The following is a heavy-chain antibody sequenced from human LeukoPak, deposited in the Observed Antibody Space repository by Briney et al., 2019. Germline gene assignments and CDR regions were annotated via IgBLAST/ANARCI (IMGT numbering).Heavy chain of an antibody. CDR3: ARDISYVRFDP. CDR1: GLTFYTYA. V-gene: IGHV3-48*04. D-gene: IGHD3-16*01. J-gene: IGHJ5*02. Sequence: GGSLRLSCAVSGLTFYTYAMSWVRQVPGKGLEWVSYISSSGSTIYYADSVKGRFTISRDNAKNSLYLQMNSLRAEDTAVYYCARDISYVRFDPRGQGTLVTVSS. CDR2: ISSSGSTI.